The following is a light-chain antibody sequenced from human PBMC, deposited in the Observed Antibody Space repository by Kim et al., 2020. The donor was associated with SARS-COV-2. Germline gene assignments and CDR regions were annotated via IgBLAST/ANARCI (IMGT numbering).Light chain of an antibody. J-gene: IGKJ1*01. CDR1: QSLSTR. CDR2: KGS. CDR3: QQFDLYPWT. Sequence: DIHLTQSPATLSASVGERVTIACRASQSLSTRLAWYQQKPGNAPKLLIYKGSSLQSGVPPRFSGSGSGTEFTLTISSLQPDDFASYYCQQFDLYPWTFGQGTKVDIK. V-gene: IGKV1-5*03.